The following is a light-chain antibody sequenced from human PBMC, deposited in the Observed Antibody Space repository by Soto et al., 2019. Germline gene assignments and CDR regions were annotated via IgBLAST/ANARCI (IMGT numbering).Light chain of an antibody. J-gene: IGLJ1*01. CDR3: SSYTSSNTHV. V-gene: IGLV2-14*01. CDR2: DVS. Sequence: QSALNQPASVSGSPGQSITISCTGTSSEVGGYNYVSWYQQHPGKAPKLMIYDVSNRPSGVSNLFSGSKSDNTASLTISGLQAEDEADYYCSSYTSSNTHVFGTGTKVTVL. CDR1: SSEVGGYNY.